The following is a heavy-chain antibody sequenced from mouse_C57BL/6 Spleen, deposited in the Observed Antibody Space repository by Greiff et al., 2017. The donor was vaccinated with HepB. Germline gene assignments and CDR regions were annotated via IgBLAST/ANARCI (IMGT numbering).Heavy chain of an antibody. CDR1: GYSITSGYY. CDR3: ARDYGSRSWFAY. CDR2: ISYDGSN. D-gene: IGHD1-1*01. V-gene: IGHV3-6*01. Sequence: EVHLVESGPGLVKPSQSLSLTCSVTGYSITSGYYWNWIRQFPGNKLEWMGYISYDGSNNYNPSLKNRISITRDTSKNQFFLKLNSVTTEDTATYYCARDYGSRSWFAYWGQGTLVTVSA. J-gene: IGHJ3*01.